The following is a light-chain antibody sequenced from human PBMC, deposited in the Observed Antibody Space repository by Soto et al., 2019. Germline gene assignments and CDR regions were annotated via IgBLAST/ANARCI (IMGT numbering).Light chain of an antibody. J-gene: IGKJ1*01. V-gene: IGKV3-20*01. Sequence: EIVLKQSPATLSLSPGERATLSCRASQSVSTYLAWYQQKPGQAPRLLIYGASSRATGIPDRFSGSGSGTGFTLTISRLEPEDFAVYYCQQYGSSSWTFGQGTKWIS. CDR2: GAS. CDR1: QSVSTY. CDR3: QQYGSSSWT.